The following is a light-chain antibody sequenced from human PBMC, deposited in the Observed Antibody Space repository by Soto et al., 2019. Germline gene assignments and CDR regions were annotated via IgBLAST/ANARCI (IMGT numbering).Light chain of an antibody. CDR2: DVT. Sequence: QSALTQPASVSGSPGQSITISCSGTPSDIGAYNYVSWYQHLPGKAPTVIIYDVTNRPSGVSSRFSGSKSDTTASLTISGLQAEDEANYYCGSYTISSTLMIFGGGTKLTVL. V-gene: IGLV2-14*03. CDR1: PSDIGAYNY. CDR3: GSYTISSTLMI. J-gene: IGLJ2*01.